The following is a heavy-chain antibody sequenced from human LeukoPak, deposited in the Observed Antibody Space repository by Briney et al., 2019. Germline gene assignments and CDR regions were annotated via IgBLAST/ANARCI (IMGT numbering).Heavy chain of an antibody. J-gene: IGHJ5*01. CDR3: ARGMSADYDYNWFDS. CDR1: GDSISNFY. V-gene: IGHV4-4*07. Sequence: PSETLSLTCTVSGDSISNFYFSWIRQAAGKGLEWIGRINASGTTRYSPSFKSRVTMSLDTSKNQVSLKLTSVTAADTAVYFCARGMSADYDYNWFDSWGQGTLVTVSS. D-gene: IGHD5-12*01. CDR2: INASGTT.